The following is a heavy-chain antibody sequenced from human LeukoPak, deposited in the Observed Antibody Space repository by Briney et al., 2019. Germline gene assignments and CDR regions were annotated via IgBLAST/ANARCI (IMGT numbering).Heavy chain of an antibody. Sequence: GGSLRLSCAASGFTFSSFAMSWVRQAPGKGLEWVSAISGSGGSTYYADSVKGRFTISRDNSKNTLHLQMNSLRAEDTAVYYCAKRGGLPPLDYYYYYMDVWGKGTTVAVSS. CDR3: AKRGGLPPLDYYYYYMDV. V-gene: IGHV3-23*01. J-gene: IGHJ6*03. CDR1: GFTFSSFA. CDR2: ISGSGGST. D-gene: IGHD2-21*02.